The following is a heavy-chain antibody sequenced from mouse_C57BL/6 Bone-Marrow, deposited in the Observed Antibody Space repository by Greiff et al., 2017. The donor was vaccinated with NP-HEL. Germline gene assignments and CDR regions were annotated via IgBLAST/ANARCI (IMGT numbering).Heavy chain of an antibody. CDR2: IYPGSGNT. J-gene: IGHJ3*01. CDR1: GYTFTDYY. CDR3: ARANYSNPFAY. D-gene: IGHD2-5*01. V-gene: IGHV1-76*01. Sequence: QVQLQQSGAELVRPGASVKLSCKASGYTFTDYYINWVKQRPGQGLEWIARIYPGSGNTYYNEKFKGKATLTAEKSSNTAYMQLISLTSEDSAVYFGARANYSNPFAYWGQGTLVTVSA.